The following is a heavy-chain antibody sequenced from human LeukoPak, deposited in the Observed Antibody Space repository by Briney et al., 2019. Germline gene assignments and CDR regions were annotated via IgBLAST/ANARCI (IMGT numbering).Heavy chain of an antibody. Sequence: GASLRLSCAASGFTFSSYAMSWVRQAPGKGLEWVSAISGSGGSTYYADSVKGRFTISRDNSKNTLYLQMNSLRAEDTAVYYCAKSDYYYYYGMDVWGKGTTVTVSS. CDR3: AKSDYYYYYGMDV. CDR1: GFTFSSYA. J-gene: IGHJ6*04. CDR2: ISGSGGST. V-gene: IGHV3-23*01.